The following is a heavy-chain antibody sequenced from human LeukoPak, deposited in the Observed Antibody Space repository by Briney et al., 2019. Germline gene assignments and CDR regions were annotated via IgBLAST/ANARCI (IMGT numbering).Heavy chain of an antibody. CDR2: IYYSGST. Sequence: SETLSLTCTVSGGSISSGDYYWSWIRQPPGKGLEWIGYIYYSGSTYYNPSLKSRVTISVDPSKNQFSLKLSSVTAADTAVYYCARVYDFWSGYLVDPWGQGTLVTVSS. CDR1: GGSISSGDYY. J-gene: IGHJ5*02. CDR3: ARVYDFWSGYLVDP. V-gene: IGHV4-30-4*08. D-gene: IGHD3-3*01.